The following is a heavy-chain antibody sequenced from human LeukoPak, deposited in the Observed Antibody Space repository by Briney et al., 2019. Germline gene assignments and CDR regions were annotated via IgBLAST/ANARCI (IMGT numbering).Heavy chain of an antibody. Sequence: ASVKVYCKASGYTFTSYDINWVRQATGQGLEWMGWMNPNSGNTGYAQKFQGRVTMTRNTSISTAYMELSSLRSEDTAVYYCARLCSSTSCYVGWDYYYYGMDVWGQGTTVTVSS. CDR3: ARLCSSTSCYVGWDYYYYGMDV. CDR1: GYTFTSYD. J-gene: IGHJ6*02. D-gene: IGHD2-2*01. CDR2: MNPNSGNT. V-gene: IGHV1-8*01.